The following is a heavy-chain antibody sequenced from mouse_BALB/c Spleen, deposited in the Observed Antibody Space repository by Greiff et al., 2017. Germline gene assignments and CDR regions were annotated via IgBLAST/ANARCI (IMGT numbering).Heavy chain of an antibody. CDR2: IDPENGNT. CDR3: ARVTRASYYAMDY. Sequence: EVQLQQSGAGLVRPGALVKLSCKASGFNIKDYYMHWVQQRPEQGLEWIGWIDPENGNTIYDPKFQGKASITADTSSNTAYLQLSSLTSEDTAVDYCARVTRASYYAMDYWGQGTSVTVSS. D-gene: IGHD3-1*01. CDR1: GFNIKDYY. J-gene: IGHJ4*01. V-gene: IGHV14-1*02.